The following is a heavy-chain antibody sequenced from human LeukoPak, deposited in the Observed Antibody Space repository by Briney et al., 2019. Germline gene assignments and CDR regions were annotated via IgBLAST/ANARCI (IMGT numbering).Heavy chain of an antibody. CDR3: ACREFYSPWPGP. D-gene: IGHD5-18*01. J-gene: IGHJ5*02. CDR1: GCRFTSYW. V-gene: IGHV5-51*01. Sequence: GESLKISCKGSGCRFTSYWIGWVRQTPGKGLEWMGDIYPGDSGTRYNPSFEGHVTFSADKSITTAYLQWSSLKASDTAMYYCACREFYSPWPGPWGQGTLVTVSS. CDR2: IYPGDSGT.